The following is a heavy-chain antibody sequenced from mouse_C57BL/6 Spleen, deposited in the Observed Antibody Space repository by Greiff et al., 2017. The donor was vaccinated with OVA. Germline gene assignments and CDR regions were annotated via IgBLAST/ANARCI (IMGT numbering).Heavy chain of an antibody. CDR3: TRWDSDYFDY. J-gene: IGHJ2*01. D-gene: IGHD4-1*01. Sequence: VQLQESGAELVRPGASVTLSCKASGYTFTDYEMHWVKQTPVHGLEWIGAIDPETGGTAYNQKFKGKAILTADKSSSTAYMELRSLTSEDPAVYYCTRWDSDYFDYWGQGTTLTVSS. V-gene: IGHV1-15*01. CDR2: IDPETGGT. CDR1: GYTFTDYE.